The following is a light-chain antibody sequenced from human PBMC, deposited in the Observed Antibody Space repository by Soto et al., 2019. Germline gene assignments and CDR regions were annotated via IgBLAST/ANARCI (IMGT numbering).Light chain of an antibody. CDR3: QQRSNWPRGT. V-gene: IGKV3-11*01. Sequence: EIVLTQSPATLSLSPGERATLSCRASQSVSSYLAWYQQKPGQAPRLLIYDAPNRATGIPARFSGSGSGTDFTLTISSLEPEDFAVYYCQQRSNWPRGTFGQGIKVDIK. CDR1: QSVSSY. CDR2: DAP. J-gene: IGKJ1*01.